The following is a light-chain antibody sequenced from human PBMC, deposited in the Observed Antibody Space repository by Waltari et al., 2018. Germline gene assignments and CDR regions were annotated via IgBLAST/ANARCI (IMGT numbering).Light chain of an antibody. V-gene: IGKV3-20*01. J-gene: IGKJ2*01. Sequence: EIVLTQSPGTLSLSPGERATLSFRASQSVSSSYLAWYQQKPGQAPRLLIYGASSRATGIPDRFSGSGSGTDFTLTISRLEPEDLAVYYCQQYGSSPTFGQGTKLHIK. CDR3: QQYGSSPT. CDR1: QSVSSSY. CDR2: GAS.